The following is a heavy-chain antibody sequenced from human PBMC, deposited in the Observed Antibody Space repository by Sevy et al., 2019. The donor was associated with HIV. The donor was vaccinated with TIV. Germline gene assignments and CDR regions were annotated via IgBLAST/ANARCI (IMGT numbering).Heavy chain of an antibody. D-gene: IGHD3-22*01. CDR3: ARDITMIVVAMGPYNWFDP. V-gene: IGHV4-38-2*02. CDR2: IYHSGST. CDR1: GYSISSGYY. J-gene: IGHJ5*02. Sequence: SETLSLTCTVSGYSISSGYYWGWIRQPPGKGLEWIGSIYHSGSTYYNPSLKSRVTISVDTSKNQFSLKLSSVTAAETAVYYCARDITMIVVAMGPYNWFDPWGQGTLVTVSS.